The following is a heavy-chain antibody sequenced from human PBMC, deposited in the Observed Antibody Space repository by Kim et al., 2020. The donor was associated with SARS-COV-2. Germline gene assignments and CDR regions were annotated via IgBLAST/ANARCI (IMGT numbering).Heavy chain of an antibody. Sequence: SVKVSCKASGGTFSSYAISWVRQAPGQGLEWMGGIIPIFGTANYAQKFQGRVTITADESTSTAYMELSSLRSEDTAVYYCLSGWYQGGFDYWGQGTLVTVSS. CDR2: IIPIFGTA. V-gene: IGHV1-69*13. D-gene: IGHD6-19*01. CDR3: LSGWYQGGFDY. CDR1: GGTFSSYA. J-gene: IGHJ4*02.